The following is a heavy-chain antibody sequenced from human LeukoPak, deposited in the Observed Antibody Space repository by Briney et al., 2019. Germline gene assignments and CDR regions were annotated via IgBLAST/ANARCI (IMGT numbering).Heavy chain of an antibody. CDR3: ARDERYSSSYDY. J-gene: IGHJ4*02. CDR1: GFTFSSYG. Sequence: GGSLRLSCAASGFTFSSYGMHWVRQAPGKGLEWVAVIWYDGSNKYYADSVKGRFTTSRDNSKNTLYLQMNSLRAEDTAVYYCARDERYSSSYDYWGQGTLVTVSS. D-gene: IGHD6-13*01. V-gene: IGHV3-33*01. CDR2: IWYDGSNK.